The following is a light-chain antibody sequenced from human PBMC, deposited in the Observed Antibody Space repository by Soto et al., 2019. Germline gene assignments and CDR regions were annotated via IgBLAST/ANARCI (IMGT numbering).Light chain of an antibody. Sequence: DIQMTQSPSTLSASIGDRVTITCRASESIRTWLAWYQHKPGKAPKFLIYDASTLESGVPSRFSGSGSGTEFTFTISSLQPEDFATYYCQQYNNYPRTFGQGPRWKSN. CDR3: QQYNNYPRT. V-gene: IGKV1-5*01. CDR2: DAS. CDR1: ESIRTW. J-gene: IGKJ1*01.